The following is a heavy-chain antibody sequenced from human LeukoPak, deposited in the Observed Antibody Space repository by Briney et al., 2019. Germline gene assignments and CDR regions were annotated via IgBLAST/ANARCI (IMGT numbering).Heavy chain of an antibody. CDR1: GFTFSSYA. CDR2: IKSKTDGGTT. Sequence: PGGSLRLSCAASGFTFSSYAMSWVRQAPGKGLEWVGRIKSKTDGGTTDYAAPVKGRFTISRDDSKNTLYLQMNSLKTEDTAVYYCTTDPIVVVPAAIHYFDYWGQGTLVTVSS. CDR3: TTDPIVVVPAAIHYFDY. J-gene: IGHJ4*02. D-gene: IGHD2-2*01. V-gene: IGHV3-15*01.